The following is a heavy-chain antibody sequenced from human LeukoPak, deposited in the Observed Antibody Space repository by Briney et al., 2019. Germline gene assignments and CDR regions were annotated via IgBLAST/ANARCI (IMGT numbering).Heavy chain of an antibody. D-gene: IGHD3-16*01. Sequence: SETLSLTCTVSGGSISSGSYYWSWIRQPAGKGLEWIGRIYTSGSTNYNPSLKSRVTISVDTSKNQFSLKLSSVTAADTAVYYCAMGALYHWFDPWGQGTLVTVSS. CDR3: AMGALYHWFDP. CDR2: IYTSGST. V-gene: IGHV4-61*02. J-gene: IGHJ5*02. CDR1: GGSISSGSYY.